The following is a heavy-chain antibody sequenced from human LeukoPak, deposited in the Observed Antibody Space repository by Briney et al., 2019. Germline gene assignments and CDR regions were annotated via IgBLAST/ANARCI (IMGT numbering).Heavy chain of an antibody. V-gene: IGHV3-23*01. CDR3: AKWGTAMVRGFDY. CDR2: ISGSGGST. D-gene: IGHD5-18*01. Sequence: GGSLRLSCAASGFTFSSYAMSWVRHAPGKGLEWVSAISGSGGSTYYADSVKGRFTISRDNSKNTLYLQMNSLRAEDTAVYYCAKWGTAMVRGFDYWGQGTLVTVSS. J-gene: IGHJ4*02. CDR1: GFTFSSYA.